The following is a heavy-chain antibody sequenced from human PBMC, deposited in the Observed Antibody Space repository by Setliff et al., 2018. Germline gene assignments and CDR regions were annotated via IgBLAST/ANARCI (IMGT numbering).Heavy chain of an antibody. J-gene: IGHJ5*02. CDR1: GYTFRQSI. CDR3: MRLVRFCSRTVCQRTSGDEA. CDR2: IGVYSGNT. V-gene: IGHV1-18*01. D-gene: IGHD3-3*01. Sequence: GASVKVSCKASGYTFRQSIVSWVRQAPGQGLEWLGWIGVYSGNTYSAQRFQGRVSLTTDESTNTAYLELRGLRSDDTAVYYRMRLVRFCSRTVCQRTSGDEAWGQGTLVTSPQ.